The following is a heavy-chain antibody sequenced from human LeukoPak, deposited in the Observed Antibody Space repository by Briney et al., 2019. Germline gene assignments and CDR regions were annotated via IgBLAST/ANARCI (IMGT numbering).Heavy chain of an antibody. D-gene: IGHD2-2*01. CDR2: ISGSGGST. J-gene: IGHJ5*02. CDR3: AKDHPIVVVPAAPWFDP. Sequence: GGSLRLSCAASGFTFSSYAMSWVRQAPGKGLEWVSAISGSGGSTYYADSVKGRFTISRDNSKNTLYLQMNSLRAEDTAVYYCAKDHPIVVVPAAPWFDPWGQGTLVTVSS. V-gene: IGHV3-23*01. CDR1: GFTFSSYA.